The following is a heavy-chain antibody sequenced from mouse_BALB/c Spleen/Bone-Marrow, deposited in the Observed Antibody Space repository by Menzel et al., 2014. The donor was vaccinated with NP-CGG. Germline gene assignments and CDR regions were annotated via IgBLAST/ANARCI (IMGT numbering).Heavy chain of an antibody. Sequence: QVQLKQSGPGLVQPSQSLSITCTVSGFSISNYAVHWVRQSPGKGLEWLGVIWSGGNRDYNAAFISGLSISKDNSKSQVFFKMNSLQPNDTAIYYCARNYDFGDYYAMDYWGQGTSVTVSS. CDR1: GFSISNYA. CDR2: IWSGGNR. CDR3: ARNYDFGDYYAMDY. V-gene: IGHV2-2*02. D-gene: IGHD2-4*01. J-gene: IGHJ4*01.